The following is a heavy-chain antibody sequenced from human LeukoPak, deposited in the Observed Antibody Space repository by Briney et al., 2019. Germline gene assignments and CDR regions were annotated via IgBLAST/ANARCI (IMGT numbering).Heavy chain of an antibody. CDR1: GFTFSNAW. Sequence: GGSLRLSCAASGFTFSNAWMSWVRQAPGKGLEWVGRIKSKTDGGTTDYAAPVKGRFTISRDDSKNTLYLQMNSLRAEDTAVYYCARVGGKGTNNYYDSSGPTKSRDAFDIWGQGTMVTVSS. CDR3: ARVGGKGTNNYYDSSGPTKSRDAFDI. D-gene: IGHD3-22*01. CDR2: IKSKTDGGTT. V-gene: IGHV3-15*01. J-gene: IGHJ3*02.